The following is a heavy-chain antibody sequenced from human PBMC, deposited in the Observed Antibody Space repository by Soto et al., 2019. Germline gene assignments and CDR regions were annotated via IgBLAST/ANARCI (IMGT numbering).Heavy chain of an antibody. Sequence: LTCAASGFTVSNYYMTWVRQAPGKGLEWVSVIYSGGSTYYADSVKGRFTISRDNSKNTLYLQMNSLRAEDTAVYYCARDTYKGWGQGTLVTVSS. D-gene: IGHD1-20*01. J-gene: IGHJ4*02. V-gene: IGHV3-66*01. CDR3: ARDTYKG. CDR1: GFTVSNYY. CDR2: IYSGGST.